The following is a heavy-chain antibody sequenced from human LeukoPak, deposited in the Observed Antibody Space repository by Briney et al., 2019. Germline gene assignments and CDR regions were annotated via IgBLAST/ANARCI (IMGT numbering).Heavy chain of an antibody. V-gene: IGHV3-20*04. CDR3: ARVLRFLEWPDAFDI. Sequence: RPGGSLRLSCAASGFTFDDYGMSWVRQAPGKGLEWVSGINWNGGSTGYADSVKGRFTISRDNAKNSLYLQMNSLRAEDTALYYCARVLRFLEWPDAFDIWGQGTMVTVPS. J-gene: IGHJ3*02. CDR2: INWNGGST. CDR1: GFTFDDYG. D-gene: IGHD3-3*01.